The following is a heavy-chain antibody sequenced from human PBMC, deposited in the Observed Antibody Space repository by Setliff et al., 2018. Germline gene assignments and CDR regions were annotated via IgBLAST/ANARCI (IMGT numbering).Heavy chain of an antibody. CDR3: ARDRFDSAIDY. D-gene: IGHD3-16*01. V-gene: IGHV4-34*01. Sequence: SETLSLTCAAYGGTFSDYYWTWIRQPPGKGLEWIGEINHSGTTNYHPSLRSRVTISVDTSKNQFSLKLTSVTATDTAVYYCARDRFDSAIDYWGQGTLVTVSS. CDR2: INHSGTT. CDR1: GGTFSDYY. J-gene: IGHJ4*02.